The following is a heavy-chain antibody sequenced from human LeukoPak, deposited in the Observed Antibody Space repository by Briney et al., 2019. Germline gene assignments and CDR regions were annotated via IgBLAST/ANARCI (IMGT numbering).Heavy chain of an antibody. J-gene: IGHJ4*02. CDR2: ITSSSSYI. CDR3: ARGLWFGELGFDY. D-gene: IGHD3-10*01. Sequence: PGGSLRLSCAASGFTLSTYAMSWVRQTPGKGLEWVSSITSSSSYIYYADSVKGRFTISRDNAKNSLYLQMNSLRAEDTAVYYCARGLWFGELGFDYWGQGTLVTVSS. CDR1: GFTLSTYA. V-gene: IGHV3-21*01.